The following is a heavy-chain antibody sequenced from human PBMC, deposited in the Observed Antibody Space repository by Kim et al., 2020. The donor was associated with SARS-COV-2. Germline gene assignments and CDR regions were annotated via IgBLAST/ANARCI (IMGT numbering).Heavy chain of an antibody. D-gene: IGHD6-19*01. V-gene: IGHV3-23*01. CDR1: GFTFNNYA. J-gene: IGHJ1*01. Sequence: GGSLRLSCAASGFTFNNYAMSWVRQAPGKGLEWVSGIRGSGDRPTYADSVKGRFTISRDNSKNTLYLQIDRLRADDTALYYCAKVSSGSSGWFEYFQHWGQGTLVTVSS. CDR2: IRGSGDRP. CDR3: AKVSSGSSGWFEYFQH.